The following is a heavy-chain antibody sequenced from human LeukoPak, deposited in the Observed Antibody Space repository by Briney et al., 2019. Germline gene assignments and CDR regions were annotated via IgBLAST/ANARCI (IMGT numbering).Heavy chain of an antibody. D-gene: IGHD1-26*01. V-gene: IGHV1-69*13. CDR3: AREMELLGFYNWFDP. CDR1: GGTFSSYA. J-gene: IGHJ5*02. CDR2: IIPIFGTA. Sequence: WASVKVSCKASGGTFSSYAISWVRQAPGPGLEWMGGIIPIFGTANYAQKFQGRVTITADESTSTAYMELSSLRSEDTAVYYCAREMELLGFYNWFDPWGQGTLVTVSS.